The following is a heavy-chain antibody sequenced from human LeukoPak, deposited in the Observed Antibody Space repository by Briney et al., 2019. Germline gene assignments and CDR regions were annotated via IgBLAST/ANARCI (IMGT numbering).Heavy chain of an antibody. CDR3: ARNYGGNSCPDY. CDR2: ISYDGGNK. D-gene: IGHD4-23*01. Sequence: GGALRLSCAASGFTFSSYAMHWVPQAPGKGLEWVAVISYDGGNKYYADSVKGRFTISRDNSKSTRYLQMNSLRAEDTAVYYCARNYGGNSCPDYWGQGTLVTVSS. V-gene: IGHV3-30-3*01. CDR1: GFTFSSYA. J-gene: IGHJ4*02.